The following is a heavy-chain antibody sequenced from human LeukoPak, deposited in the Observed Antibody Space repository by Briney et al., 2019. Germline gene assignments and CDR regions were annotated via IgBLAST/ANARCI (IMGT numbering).Heavy chain of an antibody. CDR2: ISDSGGTV. CDR3: AKKLSGSYKGFDY. J-gene: IGHJ4*02. D-gene: IGHD1-26*01. Sequence: GGSLRLSCAASGFTFSSYDMSWVRQAPGKGLEWVSGISDSGGTVYYADSVKGRFTISRDNSKNSLYLQMNSLRAEDTAVYYCAKKLSGSYKGFDYWGQGTLVTVSS. V-gene: IGHV3-23*01. CDR1: GFTFSSYD.